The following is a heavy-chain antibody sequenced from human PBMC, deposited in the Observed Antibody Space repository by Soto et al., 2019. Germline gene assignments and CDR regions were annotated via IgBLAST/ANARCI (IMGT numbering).Heavy chain of an antibody. CDR3: ARDPAGRYSGTYYRNYYYGMDV. J-gene: IGHJ6*02. D-gene: IGHD1-26*01. Sequence: ASVKVSCKGSEYTFTSYGLHWVRQAPGQRLEWMGWINAGNGNTKYSEKLQGRVTITRDTSARTAYMELSSLTSEDTAVYFCARDPAGRYSGTYYRNYYYGMDVWGQGTTVTVSS. V-gene: IGHV1-3*01. CDR1: EYTFTSYG. CDR2: INAGNGNT.